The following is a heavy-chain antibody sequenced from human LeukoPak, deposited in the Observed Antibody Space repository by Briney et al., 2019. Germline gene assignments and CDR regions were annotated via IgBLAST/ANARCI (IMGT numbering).Heavy chain of an antibody. J-gene: IGHJ4*02. V-gene: IGHV3-23*01. CDR1: GFTFSNYA. CDR2: ISVSGGNT. CDR3: AKDLVDY. Sequence: PGGSLRLSCAASGFTFSNYAMSWVRQAPGKGLEWVSSISVSGGNTYYADSVKGRFTISRDNSKNTLYLQMNSLTAEDTALYYCAKDLVDYWGQGTLVTVSS.